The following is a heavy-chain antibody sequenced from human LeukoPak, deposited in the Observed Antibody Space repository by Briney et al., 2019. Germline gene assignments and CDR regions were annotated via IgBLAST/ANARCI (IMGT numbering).Heavy chain of an antibody. CDR2: ISAYNGNT. CDR3: ARSRFWSGYYGVFDGAAAFDI. Sequence: GASVKVSCKASGYTFTSYGISWVRQAPGQGLEWMGWISAYNGNTNYAQKLQGRVTMTTDTSTSTAYMELRSLRSDDTAVYYCARSRFWSGYYGVFDGAAAFDIWGQGTMVTVSS. J-gene: IGHJ3*02. V-gene: IGHV1-18*01. CDR1: GYTFTSYG. D-gene: IGHD3-3*01.